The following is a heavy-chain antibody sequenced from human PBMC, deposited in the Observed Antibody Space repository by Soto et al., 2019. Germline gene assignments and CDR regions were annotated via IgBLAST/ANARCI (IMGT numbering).Heavy chain of an antibody. V-gene: IGHV3-23*04. CDR2: ITNGNT. J-gene: IGHJ4*02. Sequence: ELQLVESGGGLVKPGGSLRLSCAASGFTFGTYGMGWVRQAPGKGLEWVSTITNGNTYYAASVKGRFTISRDNSKNTLYLQMSSLRAEDTALYYCAKDKERGGYDSDFDSWGQGTLVTVSS. D-gene: IGHD3-3*01. CDR1: GFTFGTYG. CDR3: AKDKERGGYDSDFDS.